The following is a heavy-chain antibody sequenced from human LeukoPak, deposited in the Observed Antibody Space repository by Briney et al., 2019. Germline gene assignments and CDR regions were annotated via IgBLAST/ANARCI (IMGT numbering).Heavy chain of an antibody. V-gene: IGHV1-2*02. CDR1: GYTFTGYY. J-gene: IGHJ6*02. CDR2: INPNSGGT. CDR3: ARDSNSLRYFDWLSQTYYYYGMDV. D-gene: IGHD3-9*01. Sequence: GASVKVSCKAPGYTFTGYYMHWVRQAPGQGLEWMGWINPNSGGTNYAQKFQGRVTMTRDTSISTAYMELSRLRSDDTAVYYCARDSNSLRYFDWLSQTYYYYGMDVWGQGTTVTVSS.